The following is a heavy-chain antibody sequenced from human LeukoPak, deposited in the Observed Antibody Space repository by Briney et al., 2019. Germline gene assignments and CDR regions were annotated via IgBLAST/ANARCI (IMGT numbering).Heavy chain of an antibody. D-gene: IGHD3-3*01. J-gene: IGHJ4*02. V-gene: IGHV3-23*01. Sequence: QTGGSLRLSCAASGFTFSSYAMSWVRQAPGKGLEWVSAISGNGGSTYYADSVKGRFTISRDNSKNTLYLQMNSLRAEDTAVYYCAKDSVTKYDFWSGPTYFVDYWGQGTLVTVSS. CDR1: GFTFSSYA. CDR3: AKDSVTKYDFWSGPTYFVDY. CDR2: ISGNGGST.